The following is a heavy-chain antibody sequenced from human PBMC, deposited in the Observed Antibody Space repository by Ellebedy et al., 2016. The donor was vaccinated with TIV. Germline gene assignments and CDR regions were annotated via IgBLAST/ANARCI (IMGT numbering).Heavy chain of an antibody. Sequence: PGGSLRLSCAASGFNFGGHAMKRVRQSPGKGLEWVSSIDGSGYSTHYADSVKGRFTISRDNSRNTLFLQMNSLRGEDTAVYFCAKDVRYTTGWGGALDIWGQGAMVTVSS. CDR3: AKDVRYTTGWGGALDI. CDR1: GFNFGGHA. J-gene: IGHJ3*02. CDR2: IDGSGYST. D-gene: IGHD2-8*02. V-gene: IGHV3-23*01.